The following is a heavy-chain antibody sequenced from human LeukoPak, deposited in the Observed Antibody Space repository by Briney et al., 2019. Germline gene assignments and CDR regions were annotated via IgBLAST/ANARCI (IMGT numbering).Heavy chain of an antibody. V-gene: IGHV4-61*02. Sequence: SETLSLTCTVSGGSISSGSYYWSWIRQPAGKGLEWIGRIYTSGSTNYNPSLKSRVTISVDTSKNQFSLKLSSVTAADTAVYYCARAVAQYCSSTSCYQAYYYYMDVWGKGTTVTISS. CDR1: GGSISSGSYY. CDR2: IYTSGST. CDR3: ARAVAQYCSSTSCYQAYYYYMDV. D-gene: IGHD2-2*01. J-gene: IGHJ6*03.